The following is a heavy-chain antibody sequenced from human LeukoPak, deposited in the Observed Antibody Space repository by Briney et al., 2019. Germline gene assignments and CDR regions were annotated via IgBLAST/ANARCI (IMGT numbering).Heavy chain of an antibody. CDR1: GGTFSSYA. J-gene: IGHJ4*02. V-gene: IGHV1-69*05. D-gene: IGHD5-24*01. CDR2: IIPIFGTA. Sequence: SVKVSCKASGGTFSSYAISWVRQAPGQGLEWMGGIIPIFGTANYAQKFQGRVTITTDESTSTAYMELSSLGSEDTAVYYCARQQGIQYLNFDYWGQGALVTVSS. CDR3: ARQQGIQYLNFDY.